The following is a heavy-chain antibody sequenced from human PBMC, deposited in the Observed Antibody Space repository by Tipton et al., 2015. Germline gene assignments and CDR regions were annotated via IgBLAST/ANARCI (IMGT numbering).Heavy chain of an antibody. J-gene: IGHJ3*02. Sequence: TLSLTCTVSGGSISNNYWGWIRQPPGKGLEYIGYIFYSGDTNYNPSLKSRVSMSVDTSKNQFSLKMSSVTAADAAVYYCARDDHQVNAFDIWGQGTMVTVSS. D-gene: IGHD1-14*01. V-gene: IGHV4-59*13. CDR3: ARDDHQVNAFDI. CDR2: IFYSGDT. CDR1: GGSISNNY.